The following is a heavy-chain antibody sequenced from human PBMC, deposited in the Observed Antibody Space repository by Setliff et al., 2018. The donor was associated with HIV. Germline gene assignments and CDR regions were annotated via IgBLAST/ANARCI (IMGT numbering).Heavy chain of an antibody. CDR3: ARAGYYGSTSYWEYFQH. V-gene: IGHV4-59*11. CDR1: GGSISSHY. Sequence: SETLSLTCTVSGGSISSHYWSWIRQPPGKGLEWIGSIYYNGITNYNPSLKSRVTVSVDTSKNQFSLKLSSVTAADTAVYYCARAGYYGSTSYWEYFQHWGQGTLVTVS. CDR2: IYYNGIT. J-gene: IGHJ1*01. D-gene: IGHD3-22*01.